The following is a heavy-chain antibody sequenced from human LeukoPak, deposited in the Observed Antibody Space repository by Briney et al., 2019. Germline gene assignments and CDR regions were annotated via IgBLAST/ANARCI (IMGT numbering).Heavy chain of an antibody. Sequence: GASVKVSCKASGYTFTSYDINWVRQATGQGLEWMGWMNPNSGNTGYAQKFQGRVTMTRNTSISTAYMELSRLRSDDTAVYYCARDRESNYLYDYWGQGTLVTVSS. CDR3: ARDRESNYLYDY. CDR1: GYTFTSYD. J-gene: IGHJ4*02. CDR2: MNPNSGNT. V-gene: IGHV1-8*01. D-gene: IGHD4-11*01.